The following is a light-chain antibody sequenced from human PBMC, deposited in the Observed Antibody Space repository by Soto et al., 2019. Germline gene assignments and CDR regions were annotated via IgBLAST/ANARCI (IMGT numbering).Light chain of an antibody. CDR2: SNN. CDR3: AAWDGSLSSWV. V-gene: IGLV1-47*01. Sequence: QSVLTQPPSASGTPGQRGTISCSGSSSNLGSSYVYWYQQLPGTAPKLLSFSNNQRPSGVPDRFSGSKSATSASLAISGLRSEDEADYYCAAWDGSLSSWVFGGGTKLTVL. CDR1: SSNLGSSY. J-gene: IGLJ3*02.